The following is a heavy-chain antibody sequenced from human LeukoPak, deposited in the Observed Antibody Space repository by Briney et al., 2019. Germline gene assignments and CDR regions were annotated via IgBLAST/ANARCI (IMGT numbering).Heavy chain of an antibody. V-gene: IGHV3-23*01. J-gene: IGHJ6*02. Sequence: GGSLRLPCAASGFTFSSYAMSWVRQAPGKGLEWVSDISGSGGSTYYADSVKGRFTISRDNSKNTLYLQINSLRGEDTAVYYCAKDKGDYGSESPYGMDVWGQGTTVTVSS. D-gene: IGHD3-10*01. CDR2: ISGSGGST. CDR1: GFTFSSYA. CDR3: AKDKGDYGSESPYGMDV.